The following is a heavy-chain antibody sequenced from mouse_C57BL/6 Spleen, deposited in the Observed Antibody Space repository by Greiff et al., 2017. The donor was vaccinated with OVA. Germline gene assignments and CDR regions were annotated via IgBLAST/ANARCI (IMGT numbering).Heavy chain of an antibody. J-gene: IGHJ2*01. CDR2: INPSNGGT. V-gene: IGHV1-53*01. D-gene: IGHD1-1*01. CDR3: ARDPFITTVVAADD. Sequence: QVQLQQPGTELVKPGASVKLSCKASGYTFTSYWMHWVKQRPGQGLEWIGNINPSNGGTNYNEKFKSKATLTVDKSSSTAYMPLSSLTYEDSAVYYCARDPFITTVVAADDWGQGTTRTVSS. CDR1: GYTFTSYW.